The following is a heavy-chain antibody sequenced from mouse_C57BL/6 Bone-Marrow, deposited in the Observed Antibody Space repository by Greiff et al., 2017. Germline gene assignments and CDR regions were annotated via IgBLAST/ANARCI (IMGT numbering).Heavy chain of an antibody. Sequence: EVQVVESGGDLVKPGGSLKLSCAASGFTFSSYGMSWVRQTPDKRLEWVATISRGGSYTYYPDSVKGRFTISRDNAKNTLYLQLSSLKSEDTAMYYCACDGYHTLYFDYWGQGTTLTVSS. CDR1: GFTFSSYG. CDR3: ACDGYHTLYFDY. D-gene: IGHD2-3*01. CDR2: ISRGGSYT. V-gene: IGHV5-6*01. J-gene: IGHJ2*01.